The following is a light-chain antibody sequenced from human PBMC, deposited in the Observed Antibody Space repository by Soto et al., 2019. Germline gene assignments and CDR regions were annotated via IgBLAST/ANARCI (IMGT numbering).Light chain of an antibody. J-gene: IGKJ5*01. V-gene: IGKV3-20*01. CDR1: QSVSNNY. CDR3: QQYNNWPRIT. Sequence: EIVLTQSPGTLSLSPGARAPLSCRASQSVSNNYLAWYQQKPGQAPRLLIYGASNRATGIPDRFSGSGSGTDFTLTISSLQSEDFAVYYCQQYNNWPRITFGQGTRLEIK. CDR2: GAS.